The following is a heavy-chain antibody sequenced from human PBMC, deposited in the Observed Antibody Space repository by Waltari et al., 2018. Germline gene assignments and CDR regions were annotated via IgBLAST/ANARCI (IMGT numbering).Heavy chain of an antibody. CDR2: SNSDGSST. V-gene: IGHV3-74*01. CDR1: GFTYSMYW. Sequence: EVQLAESGGGIVQPGGSLRISCAASGFTYSMYWMYWVRQAPGKGLVWVSRSNSDGSSTSYADSVKGRFTISKDNAKNTVYLQMNSLRAEDTAIYYCARGARRTTVTTGWWYFDLWGRGTLVTVSS. D-gene: IGHD4-17*01. CDR3: ARGARRTTVTTGWWYFDL. J-gene: IGHJ2*01.